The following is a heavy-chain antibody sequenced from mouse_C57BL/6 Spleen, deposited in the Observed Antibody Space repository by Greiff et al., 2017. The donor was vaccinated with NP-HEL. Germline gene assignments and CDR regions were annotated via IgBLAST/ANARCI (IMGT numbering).Heavy chain of an antibody. CDR1: GYTFTSYW. CDR3: ARRRNGYFDV. CDR2: IYPSDSET. V-gene: IGHV1-61*01. Sequence: VQLQQSGAELVRPGSSVKLSCKASGYTFTSYWMDWVKQRPGQGLEWIGNIYPSDSETHYNQKFKDKATLTVDKYSSTAYMQLSSLTSEDSAVYYCARRRNGYFDVWGTGTTVTVSS. J-gene: IGHJ1*03. D-gene: IGHD2-1*01.